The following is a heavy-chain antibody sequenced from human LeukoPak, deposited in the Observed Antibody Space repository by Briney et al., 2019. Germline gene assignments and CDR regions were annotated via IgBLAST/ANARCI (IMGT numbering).Heavy chain of an antibody. J-gene: IGHJ4*02. V-gene: IGHV3-73*01. CDR3: ARGSRPVVAANSFDY. D-gene: IGHD2-15*01. Sequence: PGGSLRLSCAASGFTFSGSAMHWVRQASGKGLEWVGRIRSKANSYATAYAASVKGRFTISRDDSKNTAYLQMNSLRAEDTAVYYCARGSRPVVAANSFDYWGQGTLVTVSS. CDR2: IRSKANSYAT. CDR1: GFTFSGSA.